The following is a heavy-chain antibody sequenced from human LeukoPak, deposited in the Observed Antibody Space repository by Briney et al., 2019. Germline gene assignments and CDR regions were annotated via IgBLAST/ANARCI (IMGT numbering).Heavy chain of an antibody. J-gene: IGHJ6*03. CDR3: AREEISGDFWSGPYYYYMDV. CDR1: GFTFSSYS. Sequence: GGSLRLSCAASGFTFSSYSMNWVRQAPGKGLEWVSYISSSSSTIYYADSVKGRFTISRDNAKNSLYPQMNSLRAEDTAVYYCAREEISGDFWSGPYYYYMDVWGKGTTVTVSS. D-gene: IGHD3-3*01. CDR2: ISSSSSTI. V-gene: IGHV3-48*04.